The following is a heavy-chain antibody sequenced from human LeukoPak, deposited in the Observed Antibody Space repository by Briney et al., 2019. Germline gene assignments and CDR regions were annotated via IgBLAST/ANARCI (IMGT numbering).Heavy chain of an antibody. CDR2: ISSSGSTI. Sequence: PGGSLRLSCAASGFTFSSYEINWVRLSPGKGLEWVSYISSSGSTIYYADSVKGRFTISRDNAKNSLYLQMNSLRAEDTAVYYCARDLGGYSYGYGPDYWGQGTLVTVSS. V-gene: IGHV3-48*03. CDR3: ARDLGGYSYGYGPDY. CDR1: GFTFSSYE. J-gene: IGHJ4*02. D-gene: IGHD5-18*01.